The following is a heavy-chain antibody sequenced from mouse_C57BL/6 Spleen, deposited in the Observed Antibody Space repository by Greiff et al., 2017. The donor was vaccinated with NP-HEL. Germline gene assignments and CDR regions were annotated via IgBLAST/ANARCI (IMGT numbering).Heavy chain of an antibody. J-gene: IGHJ2*01. D-gene: IGHD2-12*01. CDR1: GYTFTSYW. CDR3: ARNKGYSSEKYFDY. Sequence: VQLQQPGTELVKPGALVKLSCKASGYTFTSYWMHWVKQRPGQGLEWIGNINPSNGGTNYNEKFKSKATLTVDKSSSTAYMQLSSLTSEDSAVYYCARNKGYSSEKYFDYWGQGTTLTVSS. CDR2: INPSNGGT. V-gene: IGHV1-53*01.